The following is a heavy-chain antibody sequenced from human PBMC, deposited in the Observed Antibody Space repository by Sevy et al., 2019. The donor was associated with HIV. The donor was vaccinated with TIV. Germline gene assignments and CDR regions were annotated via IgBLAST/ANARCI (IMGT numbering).Heavy chain of an antibody. Sequence: GGSLRLSCVASGFTFSDYYMSWIRQAPGKGLEWVSYISTGSNYTNYADSVKGRFTVSRDNSENSLYLQMNSLRAEDTAVYSCARVRYSYGSYYFDYWGQGTLVTVSS. CDR3: ARVRYSYGSYYFDY. D-gene: IGHD5-18*01. CDR1: GFTFSDYY. V-gene: IGHV3-11*06. CDR2: ISTGSNYT. J-gene: IGHJ4*02.